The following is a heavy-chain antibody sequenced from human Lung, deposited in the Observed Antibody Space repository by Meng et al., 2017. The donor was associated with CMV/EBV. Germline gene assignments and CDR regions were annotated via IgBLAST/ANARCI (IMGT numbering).Heavy chain of an antibody. CDR2: ISGSGGST. V-gene: IGHV3-23*01. CDR1: GLTFSSHP. CDR3: ARGGPVAGKNWFDR. D-gene: IGHD6-13*01. J-gene: IGHJ5*02. Sequence: GESLKISCVASGLTFSSHPMTWVRQAPGKGLEWVSSISGSGGSTYSADTVQGRFTISRDNSKNTLYLQMSALRDEDTALYYCARGGPVAGKNWFDRCGQGXLVTVSS.